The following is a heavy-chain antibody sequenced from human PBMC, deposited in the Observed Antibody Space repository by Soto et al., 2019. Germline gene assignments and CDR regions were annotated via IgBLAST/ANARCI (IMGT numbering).Heavy chain of an antibody. V-gene: IGHV1-58*01. CDR3: AADGCGGDCYYYYYGMDV. CDR1: GFTFTSSA. Sequence: SVKVSCKASGFTFTSSAVQWVRQARGQRLEWIGWIVVGSGNTSYAQKFQERVTTTRDMSTSTAYMELSSLRSEDTAVYYCAADGCGGDCYYYYYGMDVWGQGTTVTISS. J-gene: IGHJ6*02. D-gene: IGHD2-21*02. CDR2: IVVGSGNT.